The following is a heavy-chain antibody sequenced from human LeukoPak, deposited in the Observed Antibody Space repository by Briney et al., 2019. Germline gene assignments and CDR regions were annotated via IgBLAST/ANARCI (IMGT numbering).Heavy chain of an antibody. CDR3: ARVLTGSWDWFDP. J-gene: IGHJ5*02. CDR2: INSDGSRT. CDR1: KFSFSAYW. Sequence: GGSLRLPCAASKFSFSAYWMHWVRHAPGKGLVWVSRINSDGSRTNYADSVKGRFTISRDNAKNTLYLQMNSLRAEDTAVYYCARVLTGSWDWFDPWGQGTLVTVSS. D-gene: IGHD2-8*02. V-gene: IGHV3-74*01.